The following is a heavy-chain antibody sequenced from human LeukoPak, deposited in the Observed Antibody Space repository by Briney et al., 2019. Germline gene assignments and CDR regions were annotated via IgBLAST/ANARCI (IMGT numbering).Heavy chain of an antibody. CDR1: GGSFSGYY. J-gene: IGHJ5*02. CDR3: ARVGSAMWFDP. D-gene: IGHD3-10*01. V-gene: IGHV4-34*01. CDR2: INHSGST. Sequence: SETLSLTCAVYGGSFSGYYWSWIRQPPGKGLEWIGEINHSGSTNYNPSLKSRVTISVDTSKNQFSLKLSSVTAADTAVYYCARVGSAMWFDPWGQGTPVTVSS.